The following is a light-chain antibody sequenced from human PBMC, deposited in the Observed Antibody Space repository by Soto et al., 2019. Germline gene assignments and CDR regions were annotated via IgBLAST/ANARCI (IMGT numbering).Light chain of an antibody. J-gene: IGKJ1*01. CDR2: TAS. Sequence: DIQMTQSPSSLPASVGDSVTLTCRASQSISTYLNWYQQKPGKAPDLLIYTASSLESGVPSRFSGSGSGTDFTLTISSLQPEDFTTYFCQQSYSRPRTFGQGTKVDIK. CDR3: QQSYSRPRT. V-gene: IGKV1-39*01. CDR1: QSISTY.